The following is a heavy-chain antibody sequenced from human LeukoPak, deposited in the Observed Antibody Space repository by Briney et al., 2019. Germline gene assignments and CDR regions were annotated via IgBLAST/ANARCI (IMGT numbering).Heavy chain of an antibody. J-gene: IGHJ4*02. CDR2: ISGSGGST. Sequence: GGSLRPSCAASGFTFSSYAMSLVRQAPGKGLEWVSAISGSGGSTYYADSVKGRFTISRDNSKNTLYLQMNSLRAEDTAVYYCAKALISGIAALDYWGQGTLVTVSS. CDR1: GFTFSSYA. CDR3: AKALISGIAALDY. D-gene: IGHD6-13*01. V-gene: IGHV3-23*01.